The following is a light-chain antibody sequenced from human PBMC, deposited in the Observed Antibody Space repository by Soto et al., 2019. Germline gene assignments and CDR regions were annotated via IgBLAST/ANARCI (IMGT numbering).Light chain of an antibody. Sequence: DLQMTQSPSSLSASVGDRVTITCRASQSISSDLNWYQQKPGKAPKLLIYAASRLQSGVPSRFSGSGSGTDFTLTISSLQPEDFATYYWQHSYSTLCTFGPGTKVDIK. J-gene: IGKJ3*01. CDR3: QHSYSTLCT. CDR2: AAS. CDR1: QSISSD. V-gene: IGKV1-39*01.